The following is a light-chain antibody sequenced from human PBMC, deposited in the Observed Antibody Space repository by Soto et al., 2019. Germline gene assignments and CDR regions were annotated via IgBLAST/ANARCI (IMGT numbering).Light chain of an antibody. CDR1: SSDVGSYNL. Sequence: QSVLTQPASVSGSPGQSITISCTGTSSDVGSYNLVSWYQHHPGTAPKLIIYEVTKRPSGVSNRFSASKSGNTASLTISGLQAEDNADYYCCSYEHTRNSYVLGSGTRSPS. J-gene: IGLJ1*01. CDR3: CSYEHTRNSYV. V-gene: IGLV2-23*02. CDR2: EVT.